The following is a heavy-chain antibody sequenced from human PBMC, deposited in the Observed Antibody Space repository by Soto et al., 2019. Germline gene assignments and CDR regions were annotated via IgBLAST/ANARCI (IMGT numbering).Heavy chain of an antibody. CDR3: ARGSLAIDY. CDR2: IFPSGNT. CDR1: GASLSNYY. D-gene: IGHD3-16*02. V-gene: IGHV4-4*07. J-gene: IGHJ4*02. Sequence: PLETLSLTCTVSGASLSNYYWSWVRQPAGKGLEWIGRIFPSGNTNYNPSLKSRVTMSIDSSKNQFSLTLRSVTAADTAVYYCARGSLAIDYWGQGTLVTVSS.